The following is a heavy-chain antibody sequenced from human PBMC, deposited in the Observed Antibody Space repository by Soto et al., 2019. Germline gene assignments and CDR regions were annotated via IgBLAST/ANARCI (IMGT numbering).Heavy chain of an antibody. V-gene: IGHV5-51*01. CDR3: AAGYSTGLDAFDI. CDR2: IFPGDSDT. CDR1: GYNFANFW. Sequence: GASLKISCNGAGYNFANFWSGWVRQMPGKGLEWMGMIFPGDSDTKNSPSLEGQITMSVDKSDSSAFLQWRSLKASDTAIYYCAAGYSTGLDAFDIWGQGTVVTVSS. D-gene: IGHD2-8*02. J-gene: IGHJ3*02.